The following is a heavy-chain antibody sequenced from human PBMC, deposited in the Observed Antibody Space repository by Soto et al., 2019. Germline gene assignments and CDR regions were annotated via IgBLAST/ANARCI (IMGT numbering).Heavy chain of an antibody. CDR2: ISDTGDST. Sequence: AGGSLGLSCAASGFPFSTYAMSWVRQAPGKGLEWVAGISDTGDSTYFADSVKGRFTISRDNSKNTLFLQMNSLRAEDTAVYYCAKKRHDYYDSSGYLGKKNFDYWGQGTPVTVSS. CDR3: AKKRHDYYDSSGYLGKKNFDY. V-gene: IGHV3-23*01. J-gene: IGHJ4*02. CDR1: GFPFSTYA. D-gene: IGHD3-22*01.